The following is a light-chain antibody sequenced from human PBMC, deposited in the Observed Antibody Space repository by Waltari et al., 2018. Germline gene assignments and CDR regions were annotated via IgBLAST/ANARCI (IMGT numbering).Light chain of an antibody. J-gene: IGKJ1*01. Sequence: EIVLTQSPGTLSLSPGERATLSCRASPSVGRSLAWYQQTPGQAPRLLMYDASSRATGIPDRFSGSGSGTDFSLTISRLEPEDVAVYYCQKYERLPATFGQGTKVEIK. CDR2: DAS. CDR1: PSVGRS. CDR3: QKYERLPAT. V-gene: IGKV3-20*01.